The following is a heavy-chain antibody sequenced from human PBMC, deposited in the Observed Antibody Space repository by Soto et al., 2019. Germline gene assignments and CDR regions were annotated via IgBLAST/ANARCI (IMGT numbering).Heavy chain of an antibody. CDR1: GGSISSISYY. D-gene: IGHD3-3*01. Sequence: ETLSLTCTVSGGSISSISYYWGWLRQPPGKGLEWIGSIYYSGSTYYNPSLKSRVTISVDTSKNQFSLKLSSVTAADTAVYYCARSTIFKYMDVWGKGTTVTVSS. CDR3: ARSTIFKYMDV. V-gene: IGHV4-39*01. CDR2: IYYSGST. J-gene: IGHJ6*03.